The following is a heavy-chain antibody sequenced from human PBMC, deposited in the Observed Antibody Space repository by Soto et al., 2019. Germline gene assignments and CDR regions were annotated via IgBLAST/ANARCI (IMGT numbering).Heavy chain of an antibody. CDR3: ARLKSRDASNPLGY. CDR2: VYSAGRT. J-gene: IGHJ4*02. D-gene: IGHD2-2*01. V-gene: IGHV3-53*01. Sequence: HPGGSLTLSCVASGLSVSNFDMSWVRQAPGRGLQWVSIVYSAGRTYYADSVKGRFTISRDESKNTVYFQMDDLRAEDKATYNCARLKSRDASNPLGYWGPGTLVTVSS. CDR1: GLSVSNFD.